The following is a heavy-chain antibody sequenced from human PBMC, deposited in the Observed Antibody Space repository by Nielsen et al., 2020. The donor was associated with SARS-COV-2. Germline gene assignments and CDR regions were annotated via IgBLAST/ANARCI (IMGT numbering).Heavy chain of an antibody. D-gene: IGHD6-19*01. CDR3: ATALAVAVGYFDS. V-gene: IGHV3-11*04. Sequence: GESLKISCAASGFSLSDYFVGWIRQAPGKGLEWVSSISTSGNNIHYADSVKGRFTVSRDNAKNSLYLQMNSLRAEDTGVYFCATALAVAVGYFDSWGQGTLVTVSS. CDR2: ISTSGNNI. J-gene: IGHJ4*02. CDR1: GFSLSDYF.